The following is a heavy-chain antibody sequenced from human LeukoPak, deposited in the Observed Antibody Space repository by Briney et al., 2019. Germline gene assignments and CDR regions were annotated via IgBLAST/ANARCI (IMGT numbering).Heavy chain of an antibody. CDR1: GGSISSYY. Sequence: SETLSLTCTVSGGSISSYYWSWIRQPPGKGLEWIGHIYYSGSTNYNPSLKSRVTISVDTSKNQFSLKLSSVTAADTAVYYCARALFESGSYFYIDYWGQGTLVTVSS. J-gene: IGHJ4*02. CDR2: IYYSGST. D-gene: IGHD3-10*01. CDR3: ARALFESGSYFYIDY. V-gene: IGHV4-59*01.